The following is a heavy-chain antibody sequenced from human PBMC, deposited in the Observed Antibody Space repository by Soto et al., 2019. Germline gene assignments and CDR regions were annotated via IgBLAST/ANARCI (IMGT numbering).Heavy chain of an antibody. CDR2: ISYDGSIK. CDR1: GFTFSGYG. V-gene: IGHV3-30*18. J-gene: IGHJ6*02. Sequence: GGSLRLSCSESGFTFSGYGMHWVRQAPGRGLEWVALISYDGSIKYYADSVRGRFTISRDNSKNTLYLQMNSLRSEDTAVYYCANSEYSRYKNIDVWGQGTTVTVSS. D-gene: IGHD5-18*01. CDR3: ANSEYSRYKNIDV.